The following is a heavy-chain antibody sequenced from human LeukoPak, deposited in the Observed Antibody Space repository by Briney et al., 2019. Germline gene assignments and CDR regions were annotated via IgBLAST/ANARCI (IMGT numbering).Heavy chain of an antibody. CDR3: ARRGAFYGDNVFDS. CDR2: IYYSGST. Sequence: SETLSLTCTVCGGSISGYYWRWIRQPPGEGVEWSGFIYYSGSTNYNPSLKRRITISIDKSKNNFSLKLSSVTAADTAVYYCARRGAFYGDNVFDSWGQGTLVTVSS. V-gene: IGHV4-59*08. J-gene: IGHJ4*02. CDR1: GGSISGYY. D-gene: IGHD3-3*02.